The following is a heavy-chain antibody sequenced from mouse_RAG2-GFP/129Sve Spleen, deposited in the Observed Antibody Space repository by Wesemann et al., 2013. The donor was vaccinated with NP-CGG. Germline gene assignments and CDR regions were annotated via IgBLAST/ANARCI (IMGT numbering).Heavy chain of an antibody. CDR3: ARDNDGPFAH. J-gene: IGHJ3*01. V-gene: IGHV7-3*02. CDR2: IRNKANGYTT. Sequence: GSLRLSCATSGFTFTDYYMSWVRQPPGKALEWLGFIRNKANGYTTEYSASVKGRFTISRDNSQSILYLQMNTLRAEDSATYYCARDNDGPFAHWGQGTLVTVS. D-gene: IGHD2-3*01. CDR1: GFTFTDYY.